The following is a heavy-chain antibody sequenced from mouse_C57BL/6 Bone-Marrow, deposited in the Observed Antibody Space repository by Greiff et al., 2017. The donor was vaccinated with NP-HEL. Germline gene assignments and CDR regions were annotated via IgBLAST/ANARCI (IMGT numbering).Heavy chain of an antibody. V-gene: IGHV7-1*01. Sequence: EVNVVESGGGLVQSGRSLRLSCATSGFTFSDFYMEWVRQAPGKGLEWIAASRNKANDYTTEYSASVKGRFIVSRDTSQSILYLQMNALRAEDTAIYYCARDEGVVATGGFAYWGQGTLVTVSA. D-gene: IGHD1-1*01. CDR3: ARDEGVVATGGFAY. J-gene: IGHJ3*01. CDR1: GFTFSDFY. CDR2: SRNKANDYTT.